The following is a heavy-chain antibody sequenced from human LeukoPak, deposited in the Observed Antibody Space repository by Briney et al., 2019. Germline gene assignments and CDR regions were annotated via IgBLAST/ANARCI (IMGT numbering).Heavy chain of an antibody. J-gene: IGHJ4*02. D-gene: IGHD2-15*01. Sequence: ASVKVSXKASGGTFSSYAISWLRQAPGQGLEWMGGIIPIFGTANYAQKFQGRVTITTDESTSTAYMELSSLRSEDTAVYYCARDNGYCSGGSCYLLDYWGQGTLVTVSS. CDR2: IIPIFGTA. CDR1: GGTFSSYA. V-gene: IGHV1-69*05. CDR3: ARDNGYCSGGSCYLLDY.